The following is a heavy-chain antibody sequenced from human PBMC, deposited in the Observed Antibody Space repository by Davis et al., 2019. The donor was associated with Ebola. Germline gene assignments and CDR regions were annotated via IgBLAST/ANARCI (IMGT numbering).Heavy chain of an antibody. CDR3: ARDWQRYSSGWYPLYGMDV. D-gene: IGHD6-19*01. CDR2: INPSGGST. Sequence: AASVKVSCKASGYTFTSYYMHWVRQAPGQGLEWMGIINPSGGSTSYAQKFQGRVTMTRDTSTSTVYMELSSLRSEDTAVYYCARDWQRYSSGWYPLYGMDVWGQGTTVTVSS. CDR1: GYTFTSYY. V-gene: IGHV1-46*01. J-gene: IGHJ6*02.